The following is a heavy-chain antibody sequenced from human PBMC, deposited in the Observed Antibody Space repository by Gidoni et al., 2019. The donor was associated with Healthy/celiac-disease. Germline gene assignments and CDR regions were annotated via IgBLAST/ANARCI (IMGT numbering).Heavy chain of an antibody. Sequence: EVQLVESGGGLVQPGRSLRLSCTASGFTFGDYALSWVRQAPGKGREGVGFMRSKAYGGTTEYAASVKGRFTITRDDSKSIAYLQMNSLKTEDTAVYYCTRDRGYYYGSGSYAPLWGQGTMVTVSS. CDR2: MRSKAYGGTT. CDR1: GFTFGDYA. D-gene: IGHD3-10*01. J-gene: IGHJ4*02. CDR3: TRDRGYYYGSGSYAPL. V-gene: IGHV3-49*04.